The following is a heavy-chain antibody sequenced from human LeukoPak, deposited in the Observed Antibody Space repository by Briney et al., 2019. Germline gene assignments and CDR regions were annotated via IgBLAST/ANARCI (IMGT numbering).Heavy chain of an antibody. CDR3: AGAYGYNYFHY. J-gene: IGHJ4*02. V-gene: IGHV3-53*01. CDR2: IYTDGST. D-gene: IGHD5-12*01. Sequence: PGGSLRLSCAASGFTFSSYGMEWVRQAPGKGLEWVSVIYTDGSTYYADSVRGRFTISRDNSENTLYLQMNSLRAEDTALYYCAGAYGYNYFHYWGQGTLVTVSS. CDR1: GFTFSSYG.